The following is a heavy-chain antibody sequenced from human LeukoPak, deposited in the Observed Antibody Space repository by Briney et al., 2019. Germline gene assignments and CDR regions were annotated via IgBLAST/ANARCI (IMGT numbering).Heavy chain of an antibody. D-gene: IGHD3-22*01. V-gene: IGHV1-46*01. CDR1: GYTFTSYD. CDR3: ARVRDSSGYYILRY. Sequence: ASVKVSCTASGYTFTSYDINWVRQAPGQGLEWMGIINPSGGSTSYAQKFQGRVTMTRGTSTSTVYMELSSLRSEDTAVYYCARVRDSSGYYILRYWGQGTLVTVSS. CDR2: INPSGGST. J-gene: IGHJ4*02.